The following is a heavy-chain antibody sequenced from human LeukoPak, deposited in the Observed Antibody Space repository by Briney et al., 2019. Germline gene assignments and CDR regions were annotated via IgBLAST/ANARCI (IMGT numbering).Heavy chain of an antibody. CDR1: GFTFRNLW. CDR2: KNQGGSNN. J-gene: IGHJ4*02. D-gene: IGHD2/OR15-2a*01. CDR3: AKYLTRAFDF. Sequence: GGSLRLSCAASGFTFRNLWMSWVRQAAGKWLKWVDHKNQGGSNNYYVDSVRGRFTISRDNAKNSLYLQMNSLRAEDTAVYYCAKYLTRAFDFGGQGTLITVTS. V-gene: IGHV3-7*01.